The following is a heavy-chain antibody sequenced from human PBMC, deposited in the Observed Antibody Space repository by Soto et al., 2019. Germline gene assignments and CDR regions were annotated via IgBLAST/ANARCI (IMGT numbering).Heavy chain of an antibody. D-gene: IGHD5-18*01. Sequence: GGSLRLSCAASGFTFSSYSMNWVRQAPGKGLEWVPYISSSSSTIYYADSVKGRFTISRDNAKNSLYLQMNSLRAEDTAVYYCARDGGYSYGPFDYWGQGTLVTAPQ. CDR2: ISSSSSTI. V-gene: IGHV3-48*01. CDR1: GFTFSSYS. CDR3: ARDGGYSYGPFDY. J-gene: IGHJ4*02.